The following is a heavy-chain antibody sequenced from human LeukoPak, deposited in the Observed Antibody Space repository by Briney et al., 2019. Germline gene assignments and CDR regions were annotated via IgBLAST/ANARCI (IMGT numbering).Heavy chain of an antibody. Sequence: SETLSLTCGVSGGSISGTNWWSWVRPPPGQGLEWIGEISLAGQTNYNPSLNGRVTMSLDKSSNQLSLTLTSVTAADTATYYCSRESGAFCPFGYWGQGTLVIVSS. CDR2: ISLAGQT. CDR1: GGSISGTNW. CDR3: SRESGAFCPFGY. D-gene: IGHD1-26*01. J-gene: IGHJ4*02. V-gene: IGHV4/OR15-8*02.